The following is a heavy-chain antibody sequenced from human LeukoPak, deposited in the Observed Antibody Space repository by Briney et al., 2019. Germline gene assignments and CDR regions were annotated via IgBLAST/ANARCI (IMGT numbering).Heavy chain of an antibody. CDR3: ARQIRWYTAFDI. J-gene: IGHJ3*02. CDR1: GFTFSSYE. Sequence: GGSLRLSCAASGFTFSSYEMNWVRQDPGKGLEWVSYISSSGSTIYYADSVKGRFTISRDNAKNSLYLQMNSLRAEDTAVYYCARQIRWYTAFDIWGQGTMVTVSS. V-gene: IGHV3-48*03. D-gene: IGHD4-23*01. CDR2: ISSSGSTI.